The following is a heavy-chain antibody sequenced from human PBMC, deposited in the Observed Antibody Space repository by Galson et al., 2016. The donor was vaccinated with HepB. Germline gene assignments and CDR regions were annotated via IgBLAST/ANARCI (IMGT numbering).Heavy chain of an antibody. D-gene: IGHD1-26*01. CDR2: IPHDGSNK. Sequence: SLRLSCAASGFTFSSYVMHWVRQAPGKGLEWVAVIPHDGSNKYYADSVKGRFTISRDNPKNTLFLQMNSLRAEDTAVYYCARDKGWEIPETFDYWGQGALVTVSS. V-gene: IGHV3-30*04. J-gene: IGHJ4*02. CDR1: GFTFSSYV. CDR3: ARDKGWEIPETFDY.